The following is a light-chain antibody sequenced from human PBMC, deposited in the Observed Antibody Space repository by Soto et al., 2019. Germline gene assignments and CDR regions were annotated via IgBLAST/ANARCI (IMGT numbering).Light chain of an antibody. Sequence: EIVLTQSPASKSLSPGDRATVSCRASQTVGRSLAWYQHKPGQAPRLLISHASNRATGVPSRFGGSGSGTDFTLTICSLDPEDFAVYYCQQYSNWPITFGQGTRLEI. CDR3: QQYSNWPIT. J-gene: IGKJ5*01. V-gene: IGKV3-11*01. CDR2: HAS. CDR1: QTVGRS.